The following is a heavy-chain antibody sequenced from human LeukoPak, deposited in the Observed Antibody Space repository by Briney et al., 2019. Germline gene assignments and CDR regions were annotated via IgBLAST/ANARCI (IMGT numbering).Heavy chain of an antibody. CDR2: IIPIFGTA. Sequence: SVKVSCKASGGTFSSYAISWVRQAPGQGLEWMGGIIPIFGTANYAQKFQGRVTITADKSTSTAYMELSSLRSEDTAVYYCARVRQQLVLGSYYYYMDVWGKGTTVTVSS. CDR1: GGTFSSYA. V-gene: IGHV1-69*06. CDR3: ARVRQQLVLGSYYYYMDV. J-gene: IGHJ6*03. D-gene: IGHD6-13*01.